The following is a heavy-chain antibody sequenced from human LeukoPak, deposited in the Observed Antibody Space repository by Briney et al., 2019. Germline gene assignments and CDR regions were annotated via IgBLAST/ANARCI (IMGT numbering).Heavy chain of an antibody. D-gene: IGHD1-26*01. CDR3: GKNRYSGSLSPFDI. Sequence: GGSLRLSCAASGFTFSDYYMSWIRQAPGKGLEWVSAISGGGGNTYYADSVKGRFTIPRDNSKNTLYLQMNSLRAEDTAVYYCGKNRYSGSLSPFDIWGQGTMVTVSS. V-gene: IGHV3-23*01. CDR1: GFTFSDYY. CDR2: ISGGGGNT. J-gene: IGHJ3*02.